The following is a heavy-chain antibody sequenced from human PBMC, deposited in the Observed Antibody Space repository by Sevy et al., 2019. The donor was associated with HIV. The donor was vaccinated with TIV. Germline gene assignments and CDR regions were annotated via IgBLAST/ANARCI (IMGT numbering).Heavy chain of an antibody. Sequence: GPSVKVSCKASGDTFGNYAIAWVRQAPGQGLEWMGGIIPVFGSANSAQKFQDRVTITADVSTSTAYMELRSLRSEDTAVYYCARSNPDGYNYSYYYGMDVWGQGTTVTVSS. CDR2: IIPVFGSA. CDR3: ARSNPDGYNYSYYYGMDV. J-gene: IGHJ6*02. D-gene: IGHD1-1*01. CDR1: GDTFGNYA. V-gene: IGHV1-69*13.